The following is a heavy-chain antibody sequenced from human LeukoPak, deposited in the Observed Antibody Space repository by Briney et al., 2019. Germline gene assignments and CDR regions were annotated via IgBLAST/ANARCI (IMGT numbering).Heavy chain of an antibody. J-gene: IGHJ5*02. Sequence: GGSLRLSCAASGFTFSAYAMMWVRQAPGKGLEWVSSIVATYEGTFYADSVQGRFIISRDNSESTVSLQMNSLRAEDTAVYYCARGKAGGLVDLFDPWGQGTLVTVSS. CDR2: IVATYEGT. D-gene: IGHD3/OR15-3a*01. V-gene: IGHV3-23*01. CDR1: GFTFSAYA. CDR3: ARGKAGGLVDLFDP.